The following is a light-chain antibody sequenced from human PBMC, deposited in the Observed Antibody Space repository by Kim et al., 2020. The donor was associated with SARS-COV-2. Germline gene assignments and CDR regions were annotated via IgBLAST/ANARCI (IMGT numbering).Light chain of an antibody. Sequence: QRVAIPCTGNNSNLGTGYSVQWFQQLPGTAPKLLLFQNTKRPSGVPDRFSGSKSGSSASLAITGLQAEDEGDYYCQSFDRSLSDVVFGGGTKVTVL. J-gene: IGLJ2*01. CDR3: QSFDRSLSDVV. CDR1: NSNLGTGYS. CDR2: QNT. V-gene: IGLV1-40*01.